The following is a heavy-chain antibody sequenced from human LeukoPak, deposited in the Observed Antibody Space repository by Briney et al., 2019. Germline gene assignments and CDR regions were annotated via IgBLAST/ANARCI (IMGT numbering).Heavy chain of an antibody. CDR2: ISYDGSNK. J-gene: IGHJ4*02. CDR3: AKDKVLRYDFWSGSLDY. CDR1: GFTFSSYG. D-gene: IGHD3-3*01. V-gene: IGHV3-30*18. Sequence: GGSLRLSCAASGFTFSSYGMHWVRQAPGKGLEWVAVISYDGSNKYYADSVKGRFTISRDNSKNTLYLQMNSLRAEDTAVYYCAKDKVLRYDFWSGSLDYWGQGTLVTVSS.